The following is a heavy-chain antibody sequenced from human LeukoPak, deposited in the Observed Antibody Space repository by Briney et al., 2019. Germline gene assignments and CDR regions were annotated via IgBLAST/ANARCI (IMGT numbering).Heavy chain of an antibody. J-gene: IGHJ4*02. CDR2: IKSKTDGGTT. Sequence: GGSLRLSCAASGFTFSNAWMSWVRQAPGKGLEWVGRIKSKTDGGTTDYAAPVKGRFTILRDDSKNTLYLQMNSLKTEDTAVYYCTTDLSYYDSSGYYQTLDYWGQGTLVTVSS. CDR3: TTDLSYYDSSGYYQTLDY. CDR1: GFTFSNAW. D-gene: IGHD3-22*01. V-gene: IGHV3-15*01.